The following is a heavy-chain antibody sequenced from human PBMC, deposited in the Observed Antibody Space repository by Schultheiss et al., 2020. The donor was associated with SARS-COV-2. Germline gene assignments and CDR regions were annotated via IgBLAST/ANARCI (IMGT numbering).Heavy chain of an antibody. CDR2: ISHDGDNK. D-gene: IGHD2-21*02. J-gene: IGHJ4*02. CDR1: GFPVSIAW. CDR3: ARDEPNIVVVTATQSSFDY. V-gene: IGHV3-30*03. Sequence: GGSLRLSCAASGFPVSIAWMNWVRQAPGKGLEWVALISHDGDNKYCADTVKGRFTISRDNSKNTLYVQMNNLRAEDTAVYYCARDEPNIVVVTATQSSFDYWGQGTLVTVSS.